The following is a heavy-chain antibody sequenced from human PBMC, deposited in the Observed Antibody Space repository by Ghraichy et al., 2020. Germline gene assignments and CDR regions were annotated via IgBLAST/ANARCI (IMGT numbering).Heavy chain of an antibody. V-gene: IGHV3-23*01. Sequence: GGSLRLSCAASGFTFYNYAVSWVRQAPGKGLEWVSGISGSGGNSYYADSVKGRFTVSRDNSKNTLYLQMNSLTAEDTAIYYCAKGTFSGTPDYRGYFDYWGQGALVTVSS. D-gene: IGHD4-11*01. J-gene: IGHJ4*02. CDR2: ISGSGGNS. CDR3: AKGTFSGTPDYRGYFDY. CDR1: GFTFYNYA.